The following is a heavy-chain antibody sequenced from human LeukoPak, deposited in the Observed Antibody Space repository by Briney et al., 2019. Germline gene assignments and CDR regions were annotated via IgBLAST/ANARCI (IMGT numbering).Heavy chain of an antibody. V-gene: IGHV4-39*01. D-gene: IGHD6-19*01. Sequence: PSETLSLTCTVSGGSISSRGYYWGWIRQPPGKGLEWIGNIYYSKSTYYNPSIKSRVTISVDTSKNQFSLKLSSVTAADTAVYYCARSPNPYSGGWYYFDYWGQGTLVTVSS. CDR2: IYYSKST. CDR1: GGSISSRGYY. J-gene: IGHJ4*02. CDR3: ARSPNPYSGGWYYFDY.